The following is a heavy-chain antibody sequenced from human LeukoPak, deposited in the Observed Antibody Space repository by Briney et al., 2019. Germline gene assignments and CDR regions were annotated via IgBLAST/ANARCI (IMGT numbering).Heavy chain of an antibody. CDR3: ASPYSSRWYELCY. V-gene: IGHV3-21*01. CDR2: ISSSSSYI. CDR1: GFTFDDYG. J-gene: IGHJ4*02. Sequence: TPGGSLRPSCAASGFTFDDYGMSWVRQAPGKGLEWVSSISSSSSYIYYADSVKGRFTISRDNAKNSLYLQMNSLRAEDMAVYYCASPYSSRWYELCYWGQGTLVTVSS. D-gene: IGHD6-13*01.